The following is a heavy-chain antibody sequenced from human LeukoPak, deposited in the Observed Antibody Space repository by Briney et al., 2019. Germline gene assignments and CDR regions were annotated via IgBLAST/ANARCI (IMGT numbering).Heavy chain of an antibody. D-gene: IGHD6-19*01. V-gene: IGHV1-8*01. Sequence: ASVKVSCEASGYTFTSYDINWVRQATGQGLEWMGWMNPNSGNTGYAQKFQGRVTMTRNTSISTAYMELSSLRSEDTAVYYCARGLGTSGWYYSGFDPWGQGTLVTVSS. CDR2: MNPNSGNT. CDR1: GYTFTSYD. J-gene: IGHJ5*02. CDR3: ARGLGTSGWYYSGFDP.